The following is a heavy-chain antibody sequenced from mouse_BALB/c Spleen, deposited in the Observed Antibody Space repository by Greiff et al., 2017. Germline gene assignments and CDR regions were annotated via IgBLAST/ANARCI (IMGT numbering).Heavy chain of an antibody. Sequence: EVMLVESGPSLVKPSQTLSLTCSVTGDSITSGYWNWIRKFPGNKLEYMGYISYSGSTYYNPSLKSRISITRDTSKNQYYLQLNSVTTEDTATYYCARSPYDYGAWFAYWGQGTLVTVSA. CDR1: GDSITSGY. CDR3: ARSPYDYGAWFAY. J-gene: IGHJ3*01. CDR2: ISYSGST. V-gene: IGHV3-8*02. D-gene: IGHD2-4*01.